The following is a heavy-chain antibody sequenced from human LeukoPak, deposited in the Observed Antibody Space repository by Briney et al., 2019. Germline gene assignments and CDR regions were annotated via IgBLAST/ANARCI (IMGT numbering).Heavy chain of an antibody. J-gene: IGHJ5*02. V-gene: IGHV4-59*01. CDR1: GGSISSYY. CDR3: ASTDYYDSSGYYNNWFDP. Sequence: PSETLSLTCTVSGGSISSYYWSWIRQPPGKGLEWIAYLFYSGSTDYNPSLESRVTISVDTSKNQFSLKLRSVTAADTAVYCCASTDYYDSSGYYNNWFDPWGQGTLVTVSS. CDR2: LFYSGST. D-gene: IGHD3-22*01.